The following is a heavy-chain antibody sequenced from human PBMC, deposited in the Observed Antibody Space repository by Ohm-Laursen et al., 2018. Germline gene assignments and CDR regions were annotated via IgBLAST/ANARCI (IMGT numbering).Heavy chain of an antibody. J-gene: IGHJ3*02. D-gene: IGHD3-22*01. CDR2: ISSSSSYI. CDR3: AKVPSPYDSSGGDAFDI. V-gene: IGHV3-21*01. Sequence: SLRLSCTASGFTFSSYSMNWVRQAPGKGLEWVSSISSSSSYIYYADSVKGRFTISRDNSKNTLYLQMNSLRAEDTAVYYCAKVPSPYDSSGGDAFDIWGQGTMVTVSS. CDR1: GFTFSSYS.